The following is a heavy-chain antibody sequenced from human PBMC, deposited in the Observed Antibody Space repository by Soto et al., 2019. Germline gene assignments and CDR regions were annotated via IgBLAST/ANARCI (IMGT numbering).Heavy chain of an antibody. CDR2: ISYRSGNT. D-gene: IGHD3-10*01. CDR1: GFTFSSYA. V-gene: IGHV3-23*01. CDR3: AKDLYTSGRGSAFDI. J-gene: IGHJ3*02. Sequence: EVQLLESGGGLVQPGGSLRLSCAVSGFTFSSYAMSWVRQAPGKGLEWISTISYRSGNTYYTDSVKGRFTISRDNNENRLFLQMNSLRAEDTAVYYCAKDLYTSGRGSAFDIWGQGTMVTVSS.